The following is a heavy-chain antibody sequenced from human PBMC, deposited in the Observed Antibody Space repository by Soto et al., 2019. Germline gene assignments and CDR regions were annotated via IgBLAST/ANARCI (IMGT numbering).Heavy chain of an antibody. CDR2: TYYRSKWYY. Sequence: SRTLSLTCAISGDSVSSNSATWNLIRQSPSRGLEWLGRTYYRSKWYYDYAVSVKSRITINPDTSKNQFSLQLNSVTPEDTAVYYCARDPVTAADFFYYWGPGTPVPVSS. J-gene: IGHJ4*02. CDR1: GDSVSSNSAT. D-gene: IGHD2-21*02. V-gene: IGHV6-1*01. CDR3: ARDPVTAADFFYY.